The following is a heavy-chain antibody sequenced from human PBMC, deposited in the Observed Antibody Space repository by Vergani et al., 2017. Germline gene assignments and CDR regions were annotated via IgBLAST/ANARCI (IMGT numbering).Heavy chain of an antibody. Sequence: QVQLVQSGAEVKKPGASVKVTCKASGYTFSGYYMNWVRQAPGQGLEWMGWINPKSGGTNYAQKFQGRVTMTRDTSISTAYMELSRLRSDDTAVYYCARKVRDWFDPWGQGTLVTVSS. CDR2: INPKSGGT. J-gene: IGHJ5*02. V-gene: IGHV1-2*02. CDR3: ARKVRDWFDP. CDR1: GYTFSGYY.